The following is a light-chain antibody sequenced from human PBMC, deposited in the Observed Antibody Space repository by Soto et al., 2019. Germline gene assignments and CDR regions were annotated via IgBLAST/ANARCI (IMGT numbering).Light chain of an antibody. V-gene: IGLV2-23*01. J-gene: IGLJ3*02. CDR3: CSYARSSTSV. CDR2: KGS. CDR1: SSDVGSYNL. Sequence: QSALTQPASVSGSPGQSITISCTGTSSDVGSYNLVSWYQQHPGKAPKLMIYKGSKRPSGVSNRCSGSKSGNTASLTVSGLQAEDEAHYYCCSYARSSTSVFGGGTKVTVL.